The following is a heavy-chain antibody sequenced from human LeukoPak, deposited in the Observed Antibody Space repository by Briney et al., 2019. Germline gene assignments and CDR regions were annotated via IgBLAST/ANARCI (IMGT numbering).Heavy chain of an antibody. CDR2: IYYSGST. J-gene: IGHJ4*02. V-gene: IGHV4-39*07. D-gene: IGHD6-13*01. CDR3: ARDTAAAGLDY. Sequence: PSETLSLTCTVSGGSISSSSYYWGWIRQPPGKGLEWIGSIYYSGSTYYNPSLKSRVTMSVDTSKNQFSLKLSSVTAADTAVYYCARDTAAAGLDYWGQGTLVTVSS. CDR1: GGSISSSSYY.